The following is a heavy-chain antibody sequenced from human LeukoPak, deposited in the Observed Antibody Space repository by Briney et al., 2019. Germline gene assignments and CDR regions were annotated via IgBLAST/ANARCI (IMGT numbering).Heavy chain of an antibody. Sequence: GGSLRLSCAASGFTFSSYAMHWVRQAPGKGLEWVAVISYDGSNKYYADSVKGRFTISRDNSKNTLYLQMNSLRAEDTAVYYCARRFRDDDYWGQGTLVTVSS. D-gene: IGHD3-10*01. CDR3: ARRFRDDDY. CDR1: GFTFSSYA. CDR2: ISYDGSNK. J-gene: IGHJ4*02. V-gene: IGHV3-30-3*01.